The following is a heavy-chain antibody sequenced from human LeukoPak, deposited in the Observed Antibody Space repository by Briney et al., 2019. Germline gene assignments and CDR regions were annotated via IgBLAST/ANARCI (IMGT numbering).Heavy chain of an antibody. Sequence: SVTVSCKASGYTFTSYDINWVRQAAGPGLEWMGCLNPNRENTGYAQTFQGRVTMNRNTSISTAYMELSSLRSEDTAVYYCARGSKDYYDRSGYYYYWGQGTLVTVAS. J-gene: IGHJ4*02. CDR3: ARGSKDYYDRSGYYYY. D-gene: IGHD3-22*01. CDR2: LNPNRENT. CDR1: GYTFTSYD. V-gene: IGHV1-8*01.